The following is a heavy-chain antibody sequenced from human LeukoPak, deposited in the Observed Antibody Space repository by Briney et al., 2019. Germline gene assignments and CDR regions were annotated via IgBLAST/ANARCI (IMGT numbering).Heavy chain of an antibody. CDR3: TSDGGSFCDFDY. J-gene: IGHJ4*02. Sequence: PGGSLRLSCVGSGFSFRYFAIHWVRQAPGKGLEYVSVINTDGRITYYADSVKGRFTISRDNSKNTVYLQMGSLRGDDMAVYYCTSDGGSFCDFDYWGQGALVTVSS. D-gene: IGHD1-26*01. CDR1: GFSFRYFA. CDR2: INTDGRIT. V-gene: IGHV3-64*02.